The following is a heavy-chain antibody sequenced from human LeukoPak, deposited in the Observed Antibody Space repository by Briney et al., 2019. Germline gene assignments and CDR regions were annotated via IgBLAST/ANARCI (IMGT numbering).Heavy chain of an antibody. CDR3: ATAGGYDDSNWFDP. J-gene: IGHJ5*02. Sequence: GASVKVSCKASGYTFTSYDINWVRQATGQGLEWMGWMNPNSGNTGYAQKFQGRVTMTRNTSISTAYMELSSLRSEDTAVYYCATAGGYDDSNWFDPWGQGTLVTVSS. CDR2: MNPNSGNT. D-gene: IGHD3-16*01. CDR1: GYTFTSYD. V-gene: IGHV1-8*01.